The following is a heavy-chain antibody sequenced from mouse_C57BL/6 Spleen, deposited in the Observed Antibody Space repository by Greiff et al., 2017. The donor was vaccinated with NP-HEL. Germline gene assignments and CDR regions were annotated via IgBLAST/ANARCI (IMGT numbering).Heavy chain of an antibody. CDR3: ARDYKELNYYAMDY. CDR2: INPGSGGT. V-gene: IGHV1-54*01. CDR1: GYAFTNYL. D-gene: IGHD2-12*01. J-gene: IGHJ4*01. Sequence: VQLQESGAELVRPGTSVKVSCKASGYAFTNYLIEWVKQRPGQGLEWIGVINPGSGGTNYNEKFKGKATLTADKSSSTAYMQLSSLTSEDSAVYFCARDYKELNYYAMDYWGQGTSVTVSS.